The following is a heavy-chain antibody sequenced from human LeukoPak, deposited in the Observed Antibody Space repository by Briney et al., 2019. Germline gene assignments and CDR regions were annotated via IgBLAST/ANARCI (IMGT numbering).Heavy chain of an antibody. D-gene: IGHD1-26*01. CDR2: ISWNSGSI. J-gene: IGHJ5*02. V-gene: IGHV3-9*01. CDR1: GFTFDDYA. Sequence: GGSLRLSCAASGFTFDDYAMHWVWQAPGKGLEWVSGISWNSGSIGYADSVKGRFTISRDNAKNSLYLQMNSLRAEDTALYYCATTPGSYAAWGQGTLVTVSS. CDR3: ATTPGSYAA.